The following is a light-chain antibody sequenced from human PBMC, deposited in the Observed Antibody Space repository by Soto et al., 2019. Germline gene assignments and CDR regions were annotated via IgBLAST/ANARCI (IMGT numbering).Light chain of an antibody. CDR2: GAS. CDR3: QQYGSS. J-gene: IGKJ3*01. Sequence: EIVLTQSPGTLSLSPGERATLSCRASQSVSSSYLAWYQQKPGQAPRLLIYGASSRATGITDRFSGSGSGTDFTLTISRLESEDFAVYYCQQYGSSFGHGTKVDIK. CDR1: QSVSSSY. V-gene: IGKV3-20*01.